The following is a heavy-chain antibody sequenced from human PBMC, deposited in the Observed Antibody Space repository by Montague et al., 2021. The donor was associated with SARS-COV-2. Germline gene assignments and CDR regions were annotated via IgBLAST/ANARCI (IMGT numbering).Heavy chain of an antibody. CDR1: GDSIRTNH. Sequence: SETLSLTCTVSGDSIRTNHWSWIRQPPGQRLEWIGYVDNSGSTDYSPSLKSRVTISLETSKRQFSLRLNSVTEADTAVYYCTTGEGVYGWRYYFDYWSQGTLVTVSS. V-gene: IGHV4-59*01. J-gene: IGHJ4*02. D-gene: IGHD6-19*01. CDR3: TTGEGVYGWRYYFDY. CDR2: VDNSGST.